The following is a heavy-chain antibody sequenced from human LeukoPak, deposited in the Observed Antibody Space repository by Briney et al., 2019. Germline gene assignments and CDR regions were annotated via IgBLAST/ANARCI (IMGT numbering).Heavy chain of an antibody. CDR1: GFTFSSYW. V-gene: IGHV3-7*03. Sequence: PGGSLRLSCAASGFTFSSYWMSWVRQAPGKGLEWVANINQDGSEKYYVDSVEGRFTISRDNAKNSVYLQMNSLRAEDTAVYYCTSRSPGPLLGYCSRTSCAYMDVWGKGTTVTVSS. CDR2: INQDGSEK. CDR3: TSRSPGPLLGYCSRTSCAYMDV. D-gene: IGHD2-2*01. J-gene: IGHJ6*03.